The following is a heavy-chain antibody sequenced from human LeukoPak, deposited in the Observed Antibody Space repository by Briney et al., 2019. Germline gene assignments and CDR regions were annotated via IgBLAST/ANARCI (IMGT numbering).Heavy chain of an antibody. CDR1: GFTVSSNY. Sequence: GGSVRLSCAASGFTVSSNYMSWVRQAPGKGLEWVSVIYSGGSTYYADSVKGRFTISRDNSKNTLYLQMSSLRPEDTAVYYCAKDIDSSGWYLFHWYFDLWGRGTLVTVSS. D-gene: IGHD6-19*01. CDR3: AKDIDSSGWYLFHWYFDL. J-gene: IGHJ2*01. CDR2: IYSGGST. V-gene: IGHV3-66*01.